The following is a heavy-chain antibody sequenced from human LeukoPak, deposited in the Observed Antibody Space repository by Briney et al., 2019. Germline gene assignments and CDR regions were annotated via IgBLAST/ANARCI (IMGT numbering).Heavy chain of an antibody. CDR1: GGSFSGYY. Sequence: SETLSLTCAVYGGSFSGYYWSWIRQPPGKGLEWIGEINHSGSTNYNPSLKSRVTISVDTSKNQFSLKLSSVIAADTAVYYCARGRRSSTSNTTNWFDPWGQGTLVTVSS. CDR3: ARGRRSSTSNTTNWFDP. CDR2: INHSGST. V-gene: IGHV4-34*01. D-gene: IGHD2-2*01. J-gene: IGHJ5*02.